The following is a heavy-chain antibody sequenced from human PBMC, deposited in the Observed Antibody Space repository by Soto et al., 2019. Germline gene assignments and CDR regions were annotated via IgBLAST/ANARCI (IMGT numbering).Heavy chain of an antibody. V-gene: IGHV4-31*03. CDR3: ARSRRWLQSYYYYYGMDV. D-gene: IGHD5-12*01. J-gene: IGHJ6*02. Sequence: KTSETLSLTCTVSGGSTSSGGYYWSWIRQHPGKGLEWIGYIYYSGSTYYNPSLKSRVTISVDTSKNQFSLKLSSVTAADTAVYYCARSRRWLQSYYYYYGMDVWGQGTTVTVSS. CDR2: IYYSGST. CDR1: GGSTSSGGYY.